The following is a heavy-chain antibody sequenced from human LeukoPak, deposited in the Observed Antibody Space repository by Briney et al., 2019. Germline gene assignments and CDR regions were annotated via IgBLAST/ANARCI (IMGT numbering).Heavy chain of an antibody. CDR1: GDSVSSNSAA. V-gene: IGHV6-1*01. CDR3: ARDYYDSSGYYPIPFDS. J-gene: IGHJ4*02. D-gene: IGHD3-22*01. CDR2: TYYRSKWYN. Sequence: SQTLSLTCAISGDSVSSNSAAWTWIRQSPSRGLEWLGRTYYRSKWYNDYAVSVKSRITINPDTSKNQFSLQLNSVTPEDTAVYYCARDYYDSSGYYPIPFDSWGQGTLVTVSS.